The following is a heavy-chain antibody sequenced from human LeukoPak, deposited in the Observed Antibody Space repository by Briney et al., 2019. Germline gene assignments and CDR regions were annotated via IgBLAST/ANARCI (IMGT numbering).Heavy chain of an antibody. CDR2: INHSGST. Sequence: SETLSLTCAVYGGSFSGYYWSRIRQPPGEGLEWIGEINHSGSTNYNPSLKSRVTISVDTSKNQFSLKLSSVTAADTAVYYCARTNPPYCSGGSCYSNYYYGMDVWGKGTTVTVSS. CDR1: GGSFSGYY. V-gene: IGHV4-34*01. CDR3: ARTNPPYCSGGSCYSNYYYGMDV. J-gene: IGHJ6*04. D-gene: IGHD2-15*01.